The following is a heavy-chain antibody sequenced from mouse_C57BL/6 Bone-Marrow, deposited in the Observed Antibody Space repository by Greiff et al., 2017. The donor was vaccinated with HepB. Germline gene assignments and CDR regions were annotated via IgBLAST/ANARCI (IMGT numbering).Heavy chain of an antibody. CDR3: AWPSMITTGYYFDY. CDR2: IYIGNGYT. D-gene: IGHD2-4*01. J-gene: IGHJ2*01. CDR1: GYTFTSYG. V-gene: IGHV1-58*01. Sequence: VQLKESGAELVRPGSSVKMSCKTSGYTFTSYGINWVKQRPGQGLEWIGYIYIGNGYTEYNEKFKGKATLTSDTSSSTAYMQLSSLTSEDSAIYFCAWPSMITTGYYFDYWGQGTTLTVSS.